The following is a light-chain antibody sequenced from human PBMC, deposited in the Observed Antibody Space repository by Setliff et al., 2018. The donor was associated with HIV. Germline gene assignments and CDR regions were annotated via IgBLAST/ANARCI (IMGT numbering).Light chain of an antibody. CDR2: SFT. CDR1: SSNIGAGSD. V-gene: IGLV1-40*01. J-gene: IGLJ1*01. Sequence: QSVLTQPPSVSGAPGQRVTISCTGSSSNIGAGSDVHWYQQFPGTAPKLLIYSFTSRPSGVPDRFSGSKSGTSASLAIAGLQAEDEADYYCQSYDSSLCGYVFGTGTKVTVL. CDR3: QSYDSSLCGYV.